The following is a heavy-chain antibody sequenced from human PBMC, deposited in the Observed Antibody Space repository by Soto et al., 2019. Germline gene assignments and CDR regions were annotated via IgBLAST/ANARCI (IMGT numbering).Heavy chain of an antibody. D-gene: IGHD3-16*02. CDR1: GFTLSSYG. V-gene: IGHV3-33*01. CDR2: IWYDGDKK. J-gene: IGHJ4*02. CDR3: ARGSAGSESVVVVPAIDFFSFVL. Sequence: QVQLVESGGGVVQPGRSLRLSCAASGFTLSSYGMHWVRQAPGKGLEWVAVIWYDGDKKYYADSVKVRFTISRDESKNAVYLDMIRLRGDDTGVYYCARGSAGSESVVVVPAIDFFSFVLWGQGTLVSVTS.